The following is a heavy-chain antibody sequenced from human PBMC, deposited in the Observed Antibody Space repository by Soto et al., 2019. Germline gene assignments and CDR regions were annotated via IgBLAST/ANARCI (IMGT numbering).Heavy chain of an antibody. D-gene: IGHD1-7*01. V-gene: IGHV1-69*01. CDR3: ARVGLELRHHHYYYYYGMHV. Sequence: QVQLVQSGAEVKKPGSSVKVSCKASGGTFSSYAISWVRQAHGQGLEWMGGFIPIFGTANYAQKFQGRVTITADESTITANMELSSLRSEDTAVYYCARVGLELRHHHYYYYYGMHVWGQGTTVTVTS. CDR1: GGTFSSYA. J-gene: IGHJ6*02. CDR2: FIPIFGTA.